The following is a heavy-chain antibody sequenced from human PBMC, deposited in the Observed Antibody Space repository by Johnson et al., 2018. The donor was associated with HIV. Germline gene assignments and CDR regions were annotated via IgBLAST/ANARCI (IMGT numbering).Heavy chain of an antibody. J-gene: IGHJ3*02. D-gene: IGHD3-22*01. CDR3: AIPSPYYYDSSAFDI. CDR1: GFTVSSNY. V-gene: IGHV3-53*01. Sequence: VQLVESGGDLVQPGGSLRLSCAASGFTVSSNYMSWVRQAPGKGLEWVSVIYSGGSTYYADSVKGRSTISRDNSKNTLYLQMNSLRAEDTAVYYCAIPSPYYYDSSAFDIWGQGTMVTVSS. CDR2: IYSGGST.